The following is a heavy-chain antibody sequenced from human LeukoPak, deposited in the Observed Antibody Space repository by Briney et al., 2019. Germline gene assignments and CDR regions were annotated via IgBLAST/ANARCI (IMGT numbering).Heavy chain of an antibody. V-gene: IGHV3-23*01. CDR2: ISGSVAST. Sequence: PGASLSLSCAPATLSFSSYSMGCVRPAPGEVLGWVAAISGSVASTYYAGSGKGRFTISTDNSKNTLYLQMNSLRAEDTAVYYCAKGGVVPAGWFDPWGQGNLVTVSS. CDR3: AKGGVVPAGWFDP. CDR1: TLSFSSYS. D-gene: IGHD2-2*01. J-gene: IGHJ5*02.